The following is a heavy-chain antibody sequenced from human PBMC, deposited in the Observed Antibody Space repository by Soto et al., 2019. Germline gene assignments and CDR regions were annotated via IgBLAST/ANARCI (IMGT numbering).Heavy chain of an antibody. CDR3: NRESRVTTFEVVEECV. Sequence: EVQLVESGGGLVQPGGSLRLSCAASGFTVSSNYMSWVRQAPGKGLEWVSVIYSGGSTYYADSVKGRFTISRDNSKNTLYLQMNSLTAEDTAVHHSNRESRVTTFEVVEECVWGQGTTVTVSS. D-gene: IGHD3-3*01. J-gene: IGHJ6*02. CDR1: GFTVSSNY. V-gene: IGHV3-66*01. CDR2: IYSGGST.